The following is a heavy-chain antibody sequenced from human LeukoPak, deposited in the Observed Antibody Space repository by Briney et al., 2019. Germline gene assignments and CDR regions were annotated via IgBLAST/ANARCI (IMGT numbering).Heavy chain of an antibody. CDR3: ARGRQNYDFWSGYSHDAFDI. Sequence: ASVKVSCKASGGTFSSYAISWVRQAPGQGLEWMGRIIPILGIANYAQKFQGRATITADKSTSTAYMELGSLRSEDTAVYYCARGRQNYDFWSGYSHDAFDIWGQGTMVTVSS. J-gene: IGHJ3*02. V-gene: IGHV1-69*04. CDR2: IIPILGIA. D-gene: IGHD3-3*01. CDR1: GGTFSSYA.